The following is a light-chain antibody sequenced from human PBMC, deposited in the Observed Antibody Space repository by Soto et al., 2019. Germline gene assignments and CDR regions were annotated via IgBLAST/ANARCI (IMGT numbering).Light chain of an antibody. Sequence: QSALTQPASLSGSPGQSITLSCTGSSSDVGYNYVSWYQQSPGKAPKLLIYEVTYRPSGVSTRFSGSKSGNTASLTISGLRAEDEADYYCSSYSSSSTLVIFGGGTKLTFL. CDR3: SSYSSSSTLVI. CDR2: EVT. V-gene: IGLV2-14*01. CDR1: SSDVGYNY. J-gene: IGLJ2*01.